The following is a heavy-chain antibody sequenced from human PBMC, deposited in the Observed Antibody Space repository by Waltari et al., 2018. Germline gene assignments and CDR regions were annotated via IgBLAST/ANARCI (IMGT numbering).Heavy chain of an antibody. Sequence: VQLVESGGDLVKPGGSLRISCEASGFTFSTYTMTWVRQAPGIGPGRVPSISPSSNYIDYAESGSGRFTVPRDNAKSSLYLQMNILRAEDTAVYFCARDLTAWELLDYWGQGTVVNVSS. D-gene: IGHD1-7*01. CDR3: ARDLTAWELLDY. CDR2: ISPSSNYI. V-gene: IGHV3-21*02. CDR1: GFTFSTYT. J-gene: IGHJ4*02.